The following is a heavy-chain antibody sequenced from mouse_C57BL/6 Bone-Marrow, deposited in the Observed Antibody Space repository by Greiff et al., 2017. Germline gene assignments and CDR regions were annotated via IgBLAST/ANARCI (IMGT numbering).Heavy chain of an antibody. CDR3: ARARYGTTVVDPYYFDY. V-gene: IGHV5-4*01. Sequence: VQLKESGGGLVKPGGSLTLSCAASGFTFSSYAMSWVRQTPEKRLEWVATISDGGSYTYYPDNVKGRFTISRDNAKNNLYLQMSHLKSEDTAMYYCARARYGTTVVDPYYFDYWGQGTTLTVSS. J-gene: IGHJ2*01. CDR1: GFTFSSYA. CDR2: ISDGGSYT. D-gene: IGHD1-1*01.